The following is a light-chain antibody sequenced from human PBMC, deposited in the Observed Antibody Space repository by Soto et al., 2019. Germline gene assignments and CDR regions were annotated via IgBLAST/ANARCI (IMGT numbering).Light chain of an antibody. Sequence: DIVCTHSSVTLSFSPVDRATLSCRASQSVSNYVAWYQQRPGQAPRLLIYDASNRATGIPARFSGSGSGTDFTLTISSLETEDFAVYYCQQSSHGLTFGGGTKVDIK. CDR1: QSVSNY. CDR2: DAS. J-gene: IGKJ4*01. V-gene: IGKV3-11*01. CDR3: QQSSHGLT.